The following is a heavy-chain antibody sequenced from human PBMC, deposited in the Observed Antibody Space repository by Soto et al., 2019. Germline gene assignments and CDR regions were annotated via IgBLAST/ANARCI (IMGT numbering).Heavy chain of an antibody. CDR2: MNPNSGNT. CDR1: GYTFTNYD. CDR3: AAIGEWELSPDISYYFDY. D-gene: IGHD1-26*01. V-gene: IGHV1-8*01. J-gene: IGHJ4*02. Sequence: ASVKVSCKASGYTFTNYDINWVRQATGQGLEWMGWMNPNSGNTNYAQKFQERVTITRDMSTSTAYMELSSLRSEDTAVYYWAAIGEWELSPDISYYFDYWGQGTLVTVSS.